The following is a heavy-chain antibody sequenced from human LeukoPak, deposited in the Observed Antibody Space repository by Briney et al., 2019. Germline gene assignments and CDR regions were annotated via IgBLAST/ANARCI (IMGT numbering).Heavy chain of an antibody. D-gene: IGHD6-6*01. CDR3: ARESYSSSYLFDF. Sequence: SETLSLTCTVSGGYISSYYWSWIRQPAGKGLEWIGRIYTSGSTNYNPSLKSRVTMSVDTSKNQISLKVNSVTAADTAVYYCARESYSSSYLFDFWGQGTLVTVSS. V-gene: IGHV4-4*07. J-gene: IGHJ4*02. CDR1: GGYISSYY. CDR2: IYTSGST.